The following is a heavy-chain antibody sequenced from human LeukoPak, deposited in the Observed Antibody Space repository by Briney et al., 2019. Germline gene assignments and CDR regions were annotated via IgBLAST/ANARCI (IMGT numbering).Heavy chain of an antibody. D-gene: IGHD6-6*01. J-gene: IGHJ4*02. CDR2: IYYSGCT. CDR1: GGSIGSADHF. Sequence: PSETLSLTCTVSGGSIGSADHFWSWIRQPPGKGLELIGYIYYSGCTYYNPSLQSRATTPIVTSKNQFSLQLNSVTAADTAAYLCLRSSLAALAKGGFYHFDLWGKGILVTVSS. CDR3: LRSSLAALAKGGFYHFDL. V-gene: IGHV4-31*03.